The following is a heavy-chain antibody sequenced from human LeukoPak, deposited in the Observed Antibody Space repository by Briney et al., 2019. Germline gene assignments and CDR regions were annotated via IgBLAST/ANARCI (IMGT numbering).Heavy chain of an antibody. CDR2: IYTSGST. CDR1: GDSIISYY. J-gene: IGHJ4*02. D-gene: IGHD1-26*01. V-gene: IGHV4-4*07. CDR3: ARREVRGSYYTFNY. Sequence: SETLSLTCTDSGDSIISYYWSWIRQPAGKGLEWIGRIYTSGSTNYKPSLKSRVTMSLDMSKNQFSLKLTSVTAADTAVYYCARREVRGSYYTFNYWGQGTLVTVSS.